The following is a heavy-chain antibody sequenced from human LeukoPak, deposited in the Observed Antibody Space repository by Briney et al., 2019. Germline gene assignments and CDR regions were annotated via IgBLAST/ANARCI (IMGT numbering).Heavy chain of an antibody. CDR2: INPNSGGT. J-gene: IGHJ4*02. CDR1: GYTFTGYY. CDR3: ARLMTTVTNFDY. Sequence: ASVKVSCKASGYTFTGYYTHWVRQAPGQGLEWMGWINPNSGGTNYAQKFQGRVTMTRDTSISTACMELSRLRSDDTAVYYCARLMTTVTNFDYWGQGTLVTVSS. V-gene: IGHV1-2*02. D-gene: IGHD4-17*01.